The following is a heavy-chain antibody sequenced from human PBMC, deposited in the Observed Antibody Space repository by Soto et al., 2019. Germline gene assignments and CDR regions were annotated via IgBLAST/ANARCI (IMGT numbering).Heavy chain of an antibody. CDR2: MNPNSGNT. CDR1: GYTFTSYD. V-gene: IGHV1-8*01. Sequence: ASVKVSCKASGYTFTSYDINWVRQATGQGLEWMGWMNPNSGNTGYAQKLQGRVTMTTDTSTSTAYMELRSLRSDDTAVYYCARVVGGYCSSTSCPNWFDPWGQGTLVTVSS. J-gene: IGHJ5*02. D-gene: IGHD2-2*01. CDR3: ARVVGGYCSSTSCPNWFDP.